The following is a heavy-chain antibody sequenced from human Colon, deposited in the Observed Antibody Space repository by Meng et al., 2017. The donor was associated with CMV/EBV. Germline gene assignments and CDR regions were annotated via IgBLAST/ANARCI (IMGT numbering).Heavy chain of an antibody. J-gene: IGHJ4*02. D-gene: IGHD3-10*01. CDR2: ISASGYIT. Sequence: CAASGFSITGYAIDWVRQAPGKGLEWVSVISASGYITFYAESVKGRFTIGRDTSKNTVYLQLYSLRAEDTAVYYCAKSPTRSYYFDYWGQGSLVTVSS. CDR1: GFSITGYA. CDR3: AKSPTRSYYFDY. V-gene: IGHV3-23*01.